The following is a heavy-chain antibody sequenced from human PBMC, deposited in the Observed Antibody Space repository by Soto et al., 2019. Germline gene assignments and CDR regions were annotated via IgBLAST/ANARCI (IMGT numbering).Heavy chain of an antibody. CDR2: IWYDGSNK. CDR3: AREDYDSGAFDI. J-gene: IGHJ3*02. D-gene: IGHD3-16*01. CDR1: GFTFSDYG. Sequence: QVQLVESGGGVVQPGRSLRLSCAASGFTFSDYGMHWVRQAPGKGLEWVTLIWYDGSNKYYADSVKGRFTISRDNSKNTRYLQMNSLRAEDTALYYCAREDYDSGAFDIWGQRTMVTVSS. V-gene: IGHV3-33*01.